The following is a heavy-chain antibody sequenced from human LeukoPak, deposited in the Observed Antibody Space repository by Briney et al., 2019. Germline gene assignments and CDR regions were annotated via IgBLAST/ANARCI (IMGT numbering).Heavy chain of an antibody. CDR2: IYYSGST. Sequence: SETLSLTCTVSGGSISSYYWSWIRQPPGKGLEWIGYIYYSGSTNYNPSLKSRVTISVDTSKNQFSLKLSSVTAADTAVYYCARDRVREHYYYYYYMDVWGKGTTVTVSS. J-gene: IGHJ6*03. CDR3: ARDRVREHYYYYYYMDV. V-gene: IGHV4-59*01. D-gene: IGHD1-26*01. CDR1: GGSISSYY.